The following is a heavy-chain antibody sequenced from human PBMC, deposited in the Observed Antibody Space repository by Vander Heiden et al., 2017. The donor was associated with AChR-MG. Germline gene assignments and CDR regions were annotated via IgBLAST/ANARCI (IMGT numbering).Heavy chain of an antibody. CDR2: IYHSGTT. V-gene: IGHV4-38-2*01. D-gene: IGHD3-16*01. J-gene: IGHJ5*02. CDR3: ARDPPGYQVPLGEPWFDP. Sequence: QVQLQESGPGLIKPSETLSLTCAASGFSITRGYNWGWIRQPPGKGLQWIGNIYHSGTTYYDPSLESRVTISMDTSKNQFSLRLTSVTAADTAVYYCARDPPGYQVPLGEPWFDPWGQGTLVTVSS. CDR1: GFSITRGYN.